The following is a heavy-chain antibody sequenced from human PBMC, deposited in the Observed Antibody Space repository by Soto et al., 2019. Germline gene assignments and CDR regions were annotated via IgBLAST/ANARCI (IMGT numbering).Heavy chain of an antibody. V-gene: IGHV3-23*01. CDR3: AKGSRCSGSYCYPGDFDM. Sequence: PGGSLRLSCTASRFTFSNYAMSWVRQAPGKGLECVSTISGSGETTYNVDSVKGRFTISRDNSKNTLYLQMNSLRAEDTAVFYCAKGSRCSGSYCYPGDFDMWGQGTMVTVSS. CDR2: ISGSGETT. J-gene: IGHJ3*02. D-gene: IGHD2-21*01. CDR1: RFTFSNYA.